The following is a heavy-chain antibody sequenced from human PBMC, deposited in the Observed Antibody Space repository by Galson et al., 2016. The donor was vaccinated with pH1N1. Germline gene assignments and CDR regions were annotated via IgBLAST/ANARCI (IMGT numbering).Heavy chain of an antibody. CDR1: GGTFGSYG. CDR2: IIPIFKTT. CDR3: AREDYYDTDLSDWYFDL. D-gene: IGHD3-22*01. Sequence: SVKVSCKAPGGTFGSYGINWVRQAPGQGLEWMGGIIPIFKTTKYAQNFQGRVTITADESTTTAYMELSSLRSEDTAVYYCAREDYYDTDLSDWYFDLWGRGTLLTVSS. V-gene: IGHV1-69*13. J-gene: IGHJ2*01.